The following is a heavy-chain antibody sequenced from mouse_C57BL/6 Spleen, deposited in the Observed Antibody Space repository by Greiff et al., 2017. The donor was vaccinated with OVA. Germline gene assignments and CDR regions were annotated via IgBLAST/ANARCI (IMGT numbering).Heavy chain of an antibody. CDR2: LYPRDGST. J-gene: IGHJ3*01. V-gene: IGHV1-85*01. D-gene: IGHD1-1*01. CDR1: GYTFTSYD. CDR3: ARRGDYGSSFPFAY. Sequence: QVQLQQSGPELVKPGASVKLSCKASGYTFTSYDINWVKQRPGQGLEWIGWLYPRDGSTKYNEKFKGKSTLTVDTSSSAAYMELHSLTSEDSAVYFCARRGDYGSSFPFAYWGQGTLVTVSA.